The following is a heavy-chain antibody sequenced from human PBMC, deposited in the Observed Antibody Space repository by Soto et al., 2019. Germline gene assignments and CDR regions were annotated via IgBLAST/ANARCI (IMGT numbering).Heavy chain of an antibody. CDR2: IHYRGDT. D-gene: IGHD3-9*01. CDR1: GASISTNHHN. J-gene: IGHJ5*02. V-gene: IGHV4-39*01. CDR3: ARLPTGYPNWFDP. Sequence: TLSLPCTVSGASISTNHHNWAWVRQPPGKGLEWMGNIHYRGDTYFNPSLGSRLSMSVDTSKNQFSLKLTSVTAADTAVYYCARLPTGYPNWFDPWGQGTLVTVSS.